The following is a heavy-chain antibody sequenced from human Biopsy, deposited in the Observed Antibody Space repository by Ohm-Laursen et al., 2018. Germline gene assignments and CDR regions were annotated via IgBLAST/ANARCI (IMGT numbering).Heavy chain of an antibody. J-gene: IGHJ5*01. CDR1: GFSFSDNY. CDR2: IRDKANSYTT. Sequence: SLRLSCTASGFSFSDNYMDWVRQAPGKGLEWVGRIRDKANSYTTDYAASVKGRFTISRDDSKNSLYLQMNSLKTEDTALYYCARAGRYFSVGGCYSGFASGGQGTLSPSPQ. V-gene: IGHV3-72*01. CDR3: ARAGRYFSVGGCYSGFAS. D-gene: IGHD2-15*01.